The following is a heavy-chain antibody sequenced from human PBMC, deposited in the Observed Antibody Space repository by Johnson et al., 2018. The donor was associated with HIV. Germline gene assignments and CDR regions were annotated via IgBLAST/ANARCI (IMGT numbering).Heavy chain of an antibody. CDR2: IYSGGST. CDR3: ARWQQLATDALDI. V-gene: IGHV3-66*01. Sequence: VQLVESGGGLVQPGGSLRLSCAASGFTVSSNYMSWVRQAPGKGLEWVSVIYSGGSTYYADSVKGRFTIYRDNSKNTLYLQMNSLRAEDTAVYYCARWQQLATDALDIWGQGTMVTVSS. D-gene: IGHD6-13*01. J-gene: IGHJ3*02. CDR1: GFTVSSNY.